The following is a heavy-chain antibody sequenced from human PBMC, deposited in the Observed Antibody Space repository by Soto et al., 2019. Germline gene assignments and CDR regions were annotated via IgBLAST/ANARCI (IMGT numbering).Heavy chain of an antibody. CDR2: IAETGSST. CDR1: GLNFNGYT. CDR3: ARVTLHSSSWSAHVDF. Sequence: PGGSLRLSCATSGLNFNGYTMSWVRQAPGQGLEWVSGIAETGSSTYYADSVKGRFTISRDNSKNTLYLQMNSLRAEDTAVYYCARVTLHSSSWSAHVDFWGQGILVTVSS. D-gene: IGHD6-13*01. J-gene: IGHJ4*02. V-gene: IGHV3-23*01.